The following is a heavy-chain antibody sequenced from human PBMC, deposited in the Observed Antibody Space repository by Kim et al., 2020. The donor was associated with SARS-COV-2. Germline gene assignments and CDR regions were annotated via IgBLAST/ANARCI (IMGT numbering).Heavy chain of an antibody. Sequence: AESVKARFTISTDTARNTLYLQMNILRAEDTAVYYCESLSTGYVWDKVAYWGQGTLVTVSS. J-gene: IGHJ4*02. CDR3: ESLSTGYVWDKVAY. V-gene: IGHV3-74*01. D-gene: IGHD3-16*01.